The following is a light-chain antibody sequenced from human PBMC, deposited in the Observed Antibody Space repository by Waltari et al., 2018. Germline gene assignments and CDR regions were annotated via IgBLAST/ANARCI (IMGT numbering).Light chain of an antibody. V-gene: IGKV1-5*03. CDR1: QTVTNW. J-gene: IGKJ2*01. CDR2: MAS. CDR3: QQYHTYPYT. Sequence: DIQMTQSPSTLSASIGDTVTITCRASQTVTNWLAWYQQKPGQAPKVLIYMASTLDSGVPSRFSGSGYGTHFPLTITSLQPDDVAAYHCQQYHTYPYTFGQGTKLEIK.